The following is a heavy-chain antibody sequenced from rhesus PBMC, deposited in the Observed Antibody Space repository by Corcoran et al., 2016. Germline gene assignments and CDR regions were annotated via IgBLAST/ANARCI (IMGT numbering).Heavy chain of an antibody. Sequence: QVQLQESGPGLVKPLETLSLTCAVPGGSISINYWSWIRQAPGKGLEWIGYVYGSCSSTNYNPSLKSRFTLSVDTSKNQLSLKLSSVTAADTALYYCARLGGRGWDPFDYWGQGVLVTVSS. CDR2: VYGSCSST. D-gene: IGHD2-39*02. CDR1: GGSISINY. V-gene: IGHV4S11*01. CDR3: ARLGGRGWDPFDY. J-gene: IGHJ4*01.